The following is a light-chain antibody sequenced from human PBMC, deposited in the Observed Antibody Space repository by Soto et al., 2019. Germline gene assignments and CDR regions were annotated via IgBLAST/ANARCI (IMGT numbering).Light chain of an antibody. CDR3: QQYGSSPEV. CDR1: QSVGSD. Sequence: EIVMTQSPATLSVSPGARARLSCRASQSVGSDLVWYRQKPGQAPRLLIYGASNRATGVPDRFSGSGSGTVFTLTISSLQSEDFAVYYCQQYGSSPEVLGGGTKVDI. V-gene: IGKV3-15*01. CDR2: GAS. J-gene: IGKJ4*01.